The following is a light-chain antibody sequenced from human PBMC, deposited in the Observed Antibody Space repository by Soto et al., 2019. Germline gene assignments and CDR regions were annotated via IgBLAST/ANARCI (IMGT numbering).Light chain of an antibody. CDR1: QTISNM. CDR3: QYYNNWLAT. J-gene: IGKJ4*01. Sequence: EVVMTQYPATLSVSPGDKVSLSCRANQTISNMLAWYQQKPGQAPRLLIYAASTRATGVSARFSGSGSGTEFTLTISSLQSEDFTIYYCQYYNNWLATFGGGTKVDI. CDR2: AAS. V-gene: IGKV3-15*01.